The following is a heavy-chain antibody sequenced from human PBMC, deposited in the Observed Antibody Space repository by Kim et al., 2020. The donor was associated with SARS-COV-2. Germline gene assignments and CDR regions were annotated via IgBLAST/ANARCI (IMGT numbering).Heavy chain of an antibody. D-gene: IGHD2-15*01. CDR1: GFTFSDFA. Sequence: GGSLRLSCAASGFTFSDFAMSWVRQAPGKGLEWVSTVTGSRLSTFYADSVKGRFTISTDTSKNTLFLQMNSLGAEDTALYYCARTPTPSSPYFFDYWGQG. V-gene: IGHV3-23*01. J-gene: IGHJ4*02. CDR2: VTGSRLST. CDR3: ARTPTPSSPYFFDY.